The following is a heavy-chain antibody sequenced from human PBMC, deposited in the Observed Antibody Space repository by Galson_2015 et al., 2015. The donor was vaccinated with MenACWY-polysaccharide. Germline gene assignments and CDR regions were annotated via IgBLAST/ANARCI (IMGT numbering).Heavy chain of an antibody. CDR3: ATEAGGDPDWYFDV. D-gene: IGHD2-21*02. CDR1: GFTFSTYS. Sequence: SLRLSCAGSGFTFSTYSMNWVRQAPGKGLVWVSSISSRGYISYADSVKGRLTISRDNAKNSLYLQMNSLGVDDTAIYYCATEAGGDPDWYFDVWGRGTLVTVSS. J-gene: IGHJ2*01. CDR2: ISSRGYI. V-gene: IGHV3-21*01.